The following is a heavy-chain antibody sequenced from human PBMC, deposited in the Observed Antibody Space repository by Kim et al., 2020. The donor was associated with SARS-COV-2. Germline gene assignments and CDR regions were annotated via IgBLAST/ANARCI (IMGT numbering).Heavy chain of an antibody. D-gene: IGHD3-22*01. CDR1: GFTFSSYW. Sequence: GGSLRLSCAASGFTFSSYWMHWVRQAPGKGLVWVSRINSDGSSTSYADSVKGRFTISRDNAKNTLYLQMNSLRAEDTAVYYCARGRYYYDSSGYYYYGMDVWGQGTTVTVSS. CDR2: INSDGSST. V-gene: IGHV3-74*01. J-gene: IGHJ6*02. CDR3: ARGRYYYDSSGYYYYGMDV.